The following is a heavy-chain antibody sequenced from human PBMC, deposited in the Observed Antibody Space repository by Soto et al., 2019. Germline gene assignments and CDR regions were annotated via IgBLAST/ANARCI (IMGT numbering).Heavy chain of an antibody. D-gene: IGHD1-1*01. V-gene: IGHV4-59*01. CDR2: IYYSGST. CDR3: ARAYDPPRAHKRGYYFDY. Sequence: SETLSLTCTVSGGSISSYYWSWIRQPPGKGLEWIGYIYYSGSTNYNPSLKSRVTISVDTSKNQFSLKLSSVTAADTAVYYCARAYDPPRAHKRGYYFDYWGQGTMVTVSS. J-gene: IGHJ4*02. CDR1: GGSISSYY.